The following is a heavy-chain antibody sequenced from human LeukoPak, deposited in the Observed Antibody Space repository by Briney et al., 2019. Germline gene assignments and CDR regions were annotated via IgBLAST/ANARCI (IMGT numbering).Heavy chain of an antibody. Sequence: GGSLRLSCAASGFTFRRYDMSWVRQAPGKGLEWVSAISGNGDSTYYVDSVKGRFSISRDNSKNTLYLQMNSLRAEDTAVYYCALYCSGGSCYSMGGAFDIWGQGTVVTVSS. D-gene: IGHD2-15*01. CDR1: GFTFRRYD. V-gene: IGHV3-23*01. CDR2: ISGNGDST. J-gene: IGHJ3*02. CDR3: ALYCSGGSCYSMGGAFDI.